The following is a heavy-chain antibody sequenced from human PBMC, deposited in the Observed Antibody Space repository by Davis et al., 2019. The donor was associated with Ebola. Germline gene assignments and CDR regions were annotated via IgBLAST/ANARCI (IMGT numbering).Heavy chain of an antibody. CDR2: IRSKANSYAT. CDR1: GFTFSGSA. D-gene: IGHD6-19*01. V-gene: IGHV3-73*01. Sequence: GASLKISCAASGFTFSGSAMHWVRHASGKGLEWVGRIRSKANSYATAYAASVKGRFTISRDDSKNTAYLQMNSLKTEDTAVYYCTLTVAGTRDYWGQGTLVTVSS. CDR3: TLTVAGTRDY. J-gene: IGHJ4*02.